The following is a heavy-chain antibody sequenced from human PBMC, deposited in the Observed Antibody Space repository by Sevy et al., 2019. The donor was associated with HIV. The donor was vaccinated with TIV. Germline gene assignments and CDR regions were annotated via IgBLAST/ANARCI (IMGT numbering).Heavy chain of an antibody. Sequence: GGSLRLSCAASGFTFSSYSMNWVRQAPGNGLEWVSSITSSSGYIYYANSVKGRFTISRDNAKNSLYLQMNSLRAEDTAVYYCARDLISGAYGGWFDPSGQGTMVTVSS. D-gene: IGHD1-26*01. J-gene: IGHJ5*02. CDR1: GFTFSSYS. V-gene: IGHV3-21*01. CDR3: ARDLISGAYGGWFDP. CDR2: ITSSSGYI.